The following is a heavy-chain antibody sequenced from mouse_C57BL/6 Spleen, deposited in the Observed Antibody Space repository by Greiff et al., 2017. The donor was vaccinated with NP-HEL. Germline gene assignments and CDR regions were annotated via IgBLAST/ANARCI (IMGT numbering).Heavy chain of an antibody. J-gene: IGHJ1*03. CDR2: IYPGDGDT. CDR3: ARGRGLDFYWYFDV. Sequence: VQLQQSGAELVKPGASVKISCKASGYAFSSYWMNWVKQRPGKGLEWIGQIYPGDGDTNYNGKFKGKATLTADKSSSTAYMQLSSLTSEDSAVYFCARGRGLDFYWYFDVWGTGTTVTVSS. CDR1: GYAFSSYW. D-gene: IGHD2-4*01. V-gene: IGHV1-80*01.